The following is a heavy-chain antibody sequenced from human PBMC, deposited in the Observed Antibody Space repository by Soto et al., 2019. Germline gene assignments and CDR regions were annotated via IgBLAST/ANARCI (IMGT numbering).Heavy chain of an antibody. V-gene: IGHV5-51*01. J-gene: IGHJ6*02. D-gene: IGHD3-9*01. Sequence: PGESLKISCKGSGYSFASYWIGWVRQMPGKGLEWMGIIYPGDSNTRYSPSFQGQVTISADKSISTTYLQWSSLKASDTAMYYCARQPVDYDILTGRYYYYGMDVWGQGTTVTVSS. CDR2: IYPGDSNT. CDR1: GYSFASYW. CDR3: ARQPVDYDILTGRYYYYGMDV.